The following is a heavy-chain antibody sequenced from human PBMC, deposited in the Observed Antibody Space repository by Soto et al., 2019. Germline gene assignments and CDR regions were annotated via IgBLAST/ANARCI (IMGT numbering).Heavy chain of an antibody. CDR3: ARLLVSSGWNSAEIDY. D-gene: IGHD6-19*01. CDR1: GGSISSSSYY. J-gene: IGHJ4*02. V-gene: IGHV4-39*01. CDR2: IYYSGST. Sequence: PSETLSLTCTVSGGSISSSSYYWGWIRQPPGKGLEWIGSIYYSGSTYYNPSLKSRVTISVDTSKNQFSLKLSSVTAADTAVYYCARLLVSSGWNSAEIDYWGQGTLVTVSS.